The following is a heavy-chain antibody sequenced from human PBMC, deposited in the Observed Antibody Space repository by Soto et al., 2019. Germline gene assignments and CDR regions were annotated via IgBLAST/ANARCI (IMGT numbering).Heavy chain of an antibody. CDR3: ARGESAATHPADY. J-gene: IGHJ4*02. D-gene: IGHD6-25*01. V-gene: IGHV3-33*01. CDR1: GFTFSSYG. Sequence: GGSLRLSCAASGFTFSSYGMHWVRQAPGKGLECVAVIWYDGTNKYYAASVKGRFTISRDNSKNTLYLHMYSLRAEDTAVYYCARGESAATHPADYWGQGTLVTVSS. CDR2: IWYDGTNK.